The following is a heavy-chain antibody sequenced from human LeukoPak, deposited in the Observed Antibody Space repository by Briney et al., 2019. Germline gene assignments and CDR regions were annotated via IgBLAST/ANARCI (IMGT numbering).Heavy chain of an antibody. V-gene: IGHV3-30*04. CDR3: ARKLIVAPTRPTRNGYFDL. CDR2: ISYDGSNK. Sequence: GGSLTLSCAASGFTFSSYAMHWVRQAPGKGLEWVAVISYDGSNKYYADSVKGRFTISRDNSKTTLYLQMNSLRAEDTAVYYCARKLIVAPTRPTRNGYFDLWGRGTLVTVSS. J-gene: IGHJ2*01. CDR1: GFTFSSYA. D-gene: IGHD1-26*01.